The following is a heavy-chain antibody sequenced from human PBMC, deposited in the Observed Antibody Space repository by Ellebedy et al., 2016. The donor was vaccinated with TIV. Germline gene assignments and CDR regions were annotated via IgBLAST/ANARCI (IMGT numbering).Heavy chain of an antibody. J-gene: IGHJ4*02. Sequence: PGGSLRLSCAASGFTFRDSYMSWVRQPPGKGLEWVSFISVSNIYTNYADSVKGRFTISRDNAKNSLYLQMSSLRVEDTAMYYCARRRGSYSFDYWGQGALVTVSS. CDR1: GFTFRDSY. CDR3: ARRRGSYSFDY. D-gene: IGHD1-26*01. V-gene: IGHV3-11*03. CDR2: ISVSNIYT.